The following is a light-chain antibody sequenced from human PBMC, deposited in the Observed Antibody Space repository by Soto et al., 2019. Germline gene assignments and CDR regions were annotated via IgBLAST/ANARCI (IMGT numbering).Light chain of an antibody. Sequence: DLQLTQSPSTLSGSVGDRVTITCRASQSISSYLNWYQQKPGKAPKLLIYAASSLQSGVPSRFSGSGSGTDFTLAISSLQPEDFATYYCQQYYSFPPTFGQGTKVDIK. J-gene: IGKJ1*01. CDR3: QQYYSFPPT. V-gene: IGKV1-39*01. CDR2: AAS. CDR1: QSISSY.